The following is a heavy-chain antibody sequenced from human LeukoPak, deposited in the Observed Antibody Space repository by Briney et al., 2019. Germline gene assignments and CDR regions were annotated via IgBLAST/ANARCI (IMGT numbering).Heavy chain of an antibody. CDR1: GGSFSGYY. D-gene: IGHD6-25*01. V-gene: IGHV4-34*01. J-gene: IGHJ4*02. CDR3: ARGLYQRDY. CDR2: INHSGRT. Sequence: SQTLSLTCAVYGGSFSGYYWSWIRQPPGKGLEWIGEINHSGRTNYNPSLKSRVTISVDRSKIRFSLKLSSVTAADTAVYYCARGLYQRDYWGQGTLVTVSS.